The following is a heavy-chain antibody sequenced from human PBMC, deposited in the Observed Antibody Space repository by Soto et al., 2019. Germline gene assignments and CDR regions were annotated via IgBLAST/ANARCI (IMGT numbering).Heavy chain of an antibody. CDR1: GFTFSSYS. D-gene: IGHD5-12*01. CDR2: ISSSSSYI. Sequence: EVQLVESGGGLVKPGGSLRLSCAASGFTFSSYSMNWVRQAPGKGLEWVSSISSSSSYIYYADSVKGRFTISRDNAKNSLYLQMNSLRAEDTAVYYCARYEYSGYDSSWYFDLWGRGTLVTVSS. CDR3: ARYEYSGYDSSWYFDL. J-gene: IGHJ2*01. V-gene: IGHV3-21*01.